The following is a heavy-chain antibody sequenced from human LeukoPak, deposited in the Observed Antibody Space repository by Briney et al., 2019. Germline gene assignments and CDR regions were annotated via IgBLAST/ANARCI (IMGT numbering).Heavy chain of an antibody. CDR1: GYTFTSYY. V-gene: IGHV1-69*05. CDR3: ARAEYSYGYAWLVY. D-gene: IGHD5-18*01. CDR2: IIPIFGTA. Sequence: ASVKVSCKASGYTFTSYYMHWVRQAPGQGLEWMGGIIPIFGTANYAQKFQGRVTITTDESTSTAYMELSSLRSEDTAVYYCARAEYSYGYAWLVYWGQGTLVTVSS. J-gene: IGHJ4*02.